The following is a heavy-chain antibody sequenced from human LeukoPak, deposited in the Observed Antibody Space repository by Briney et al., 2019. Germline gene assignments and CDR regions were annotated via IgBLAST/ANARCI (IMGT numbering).Heavy chain of an antibody. CDR2: INPNSGGT. V-gene: IGHV1-2*02. D-gene: IGHD3-10*01. Sequence: ASVKVSCKASGYTFTGYYMHWVRQAPGQGLEWMGWINPNSGGTNYAQKFQGRVTMTRDTSISTAYMELSRLSSDDTAVYYCAVWSGMVRGVIDYWGQGTLVTVSS. CDR1: GYTFTGYY. CDR3: AVWSGMVRGVIDY. J-gene: IGHJ4*02.